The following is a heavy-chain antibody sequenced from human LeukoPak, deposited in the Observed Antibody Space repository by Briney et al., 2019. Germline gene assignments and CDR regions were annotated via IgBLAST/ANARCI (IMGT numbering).Heavy chain of an antibody. CDR1: GFTFSTYS. CDR3: ARDGGEYSDPEGAFDI. D-gene: IGHD4-17*01. V-gene: IGHV3-64*01. CDR2: ISSNGGTT. J-gene: IGHJ3*02. Sequence: GGSLRLSCAASGFTFSTYSMHWVRQAPGKGLEYVSAISSNGGTTYYANSVKGRFTISRDNSKNTLYLRMGSLTAEDMAVYYCARDGGEYSDPEGAFDIWGHGTMVTVSS.